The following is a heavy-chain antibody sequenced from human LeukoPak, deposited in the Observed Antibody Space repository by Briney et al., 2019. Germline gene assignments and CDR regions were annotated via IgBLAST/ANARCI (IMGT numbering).Heavy chain of an antibody. J-gene: IGHJ3*02. D-gene: IGHD5-24*01. CDR1: GYTFTSYD. Sequence: GASVKVSCKASGYTFTSYDINWVRQATGQGLEWMGWMNPNSGNTGYAQKFQGRVTMTRNNSISTAYMELSSLRSEDTAVYYCARDRKGRDGYNSNAFDIWGQGTMVTVSS. CDR2: MNPNSGNT. V-gene: IGHV1-8*01. CDR3: ARDRKGRDGYNSNAFDI.